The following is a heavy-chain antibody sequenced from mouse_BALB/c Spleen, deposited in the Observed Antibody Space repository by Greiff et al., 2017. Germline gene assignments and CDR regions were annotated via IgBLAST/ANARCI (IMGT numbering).Heavy chain of an antibody. Sequence: EVMLVESGGGLVKPGGSLKLSCAASGFTFSCYAMSWVRQTPEKRREWVATISSGGSYTYYPDSVKGRFPISREKAKNTLYLQMSSLRSEDTAMYYCARWGDDDAMDYWGQGTSVTVSS. CDR2: ISSGGSYT. CDR3: ARWGDDDAMDY. CDR1: GFTFSCYA. V-gene: IGHV5-9-1*01. J-gene: IGHJ4*01.